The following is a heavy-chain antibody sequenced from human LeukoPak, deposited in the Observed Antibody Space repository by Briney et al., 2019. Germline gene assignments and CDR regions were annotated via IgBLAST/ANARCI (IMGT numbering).Heavy chain of an antibody. D-gene: IGHD1-26*01. CDR3: ARHVGATSRWGQADY. CDR2: INHGGST. J-gene: IGHJ4*02. CDR1: GGSFSGYY. V-gene: IGHV4-34*01. Sequence: PSETLSLTCAVYGGSFSGYYWSWIRQPPGKGLEWIGEINHGGSTNYNPSLKSRVTLSVDTSKNQFSLKLSSVTAADTAVYYCARHVGATSRWGQADYWGQGTLVTVSS.